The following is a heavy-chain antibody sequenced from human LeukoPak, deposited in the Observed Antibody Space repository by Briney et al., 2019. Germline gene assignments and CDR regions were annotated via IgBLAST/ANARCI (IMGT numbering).Heavy chain of an antibody. D-gene: IGHD5-18*01. CDR3: ARRGYSYGYDY. Sequence: ASVKVSCKASGYTFTSYYMHWVRQAPGQGLEWMGIINPSGGSTSYARKFQGRVTMTRDTSTSTDYTELSSLGSEDTAVYYCARRGYSYGYDYWGQGTLVTVSS. CDR1: GYTFTSYY. J-gene: IGHJ4*02. V-gene: IGHV1-46*01. CDR2: INPSGGST.